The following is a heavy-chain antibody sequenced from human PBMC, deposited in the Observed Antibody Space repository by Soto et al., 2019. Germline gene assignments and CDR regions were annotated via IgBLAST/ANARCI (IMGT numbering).Heavy chain of an antibody. CDR1: GGSINSYW. V-gene: IGHV4-4*07. CDR2: VYSSGTA. J-gene: IGHJ4*02. D-gene: IGHD3-10*01. Sequence: SETLSLTCRVSGGSINSYWWSWIRQPAGKGLEWIGRVYSSGTADYNPSLNRRATLSVETSKNPFSLQLSSVTAADTAVYYCARDIGSYAYGEGYWGQGIQVTVSS. CDR3: ARDIGSYAYGEGY.